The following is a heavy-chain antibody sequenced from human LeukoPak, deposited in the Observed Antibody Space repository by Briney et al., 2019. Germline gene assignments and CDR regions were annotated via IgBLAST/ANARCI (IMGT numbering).Heavy chain of an antibody. J-gene: IGHJ4*02. CDR3: AKDITVVEAVGTFDY. CDR2: ISWNSGSI. CDR1: GFTFDDYA. Sequence: PGRSLRLSCAASGFTFDDYAMHWVRQAPGKGLEWVSGISWNSGSIGYADSVKGRFTISRDNAKNSLYLQMNSLRAEDTALYYCAKDITVVEAVGTFDYWGQGTLVTVSS. V-gene: IGHV3-9*01. D-gene: IGHD2-15*01.